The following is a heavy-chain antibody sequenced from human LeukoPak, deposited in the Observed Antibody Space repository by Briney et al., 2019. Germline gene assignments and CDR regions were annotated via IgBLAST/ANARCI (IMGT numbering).Heavy chain of an antibody. CDR1: GYSFTSYW. D-gene: IGHD3-22*01. J-gene: IGHJ4*02. V-gene: IGHV5-51*01. Sequence: GESLKISCKGSGYSFTSYWIGWVRQMPGKGLEWMGIIYPGDSDTRYSPSFQGQVTISADKSISTAYLQWSSLKASDTAMYYCARSLAYYDSSGYCLGDYWGQGTLVTVSS. CDR2: IYPGDSDT. CDR3: ARSLAYYDSSGYCLGDY.